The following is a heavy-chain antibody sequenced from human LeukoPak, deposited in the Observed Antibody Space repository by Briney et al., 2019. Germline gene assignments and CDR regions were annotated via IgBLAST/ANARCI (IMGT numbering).Heavy chain of an antibody. V-gene: IGHV3-23*01. CDR1: GLTFSSYS. CDR3: AKDDRGSYSY. J-gene: IGHJ4*02. CDR2: ISGSGGST. D-gene: IGHD1-26*01. Sequence: HPGGSLRLSCAASGLTFSSYSMNWVRQAPGKGLEWVSAISGSGGSTYYADSVKGRFTISRDNSKNTLYLQMNSLRAEDTAVYYCAKDDRGSYSYWGQGTLVTVSS.